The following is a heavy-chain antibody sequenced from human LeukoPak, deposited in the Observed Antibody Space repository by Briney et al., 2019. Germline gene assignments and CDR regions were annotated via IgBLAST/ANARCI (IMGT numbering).Heavy chain of an antibody. J-gene: IGHJ4*02. D-gene: IGHD3-3*01. CDR3: AKSYDFWSGPQGGSFDY. CDR1: GFTFSSYG. CDR2: IRYDGSNK. V-gene: IGHV3-30*02. Sequence: SGGSLRLSCAASGFTFSSYGMHWVRQAPGKGLEWVAFIRYDGSNKYYADSVKGRFTISRDNSKNTLYLQMNSLRAEDTAVYYCAKSYDFWSGPQGGSFDYWGQGTLVTVSS.